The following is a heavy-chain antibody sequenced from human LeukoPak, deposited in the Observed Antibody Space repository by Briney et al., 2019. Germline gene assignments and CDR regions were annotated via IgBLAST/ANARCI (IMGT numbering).Heavy chain of an antibody. D-gene: IGHD6-19*01. CDR1: GGSFSSYA. V-gene: IGHV1-69*06. CDR3: ASSRLLSVAGTFDY. CDR2: IIPIFGTA. Sequence: ASVKVSFKGSGGSFSSYALNWVRHAPGQGLEWMGGIIPIFGTANYAQKFQGRVTITADKSTSAAYMELSSLRSEDTAVYYCASSRLLSVAGTFDYWGQGTLVTVSS. J-gene: IGHJ4*02.